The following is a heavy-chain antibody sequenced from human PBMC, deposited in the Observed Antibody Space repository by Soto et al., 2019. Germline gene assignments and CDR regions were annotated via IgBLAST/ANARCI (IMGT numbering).Heavy chain of an antibody. J-gene: IGHJ4*02. V-gene: IGHV3-21*01. CDR2: ISSSSSSYI. Sequence: GGSLRLSCAASGFTFSSYSMNWVRQAPGKGLEWVPSISSSSSSYIYYADSVKGRFTISRDNAKNSLYLQMNSLRAEDTAVYYCARDPQPNWAFDYWGQGTLVTVSS. CDR1: GFTFSSYS. CDR3: ARDPQPNWAFDY. D-gene: IGHD7-27*01.